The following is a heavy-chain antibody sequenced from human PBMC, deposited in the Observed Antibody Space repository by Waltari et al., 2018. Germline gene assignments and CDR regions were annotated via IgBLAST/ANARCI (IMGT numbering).Heavy chain of an antibody. Sequence: QVQLQESGPGLVKPSETLSLTCAVSGYSISSGYYWGWIRQPPGKGLEWIGCIYHSGSTYYNPSLKSRVTISVDTSKNQFSLKLSSVTAADTAVYYCARSRLELRSGVVCLWFDPWGQGTLVTVSS. CDR1: GYSISSGYY. CDR3: ARSRLELRSGVVCLWFDP. J-gene: IGHJ5*02. V-gene: IGHV4-38-2*01. CDR2: IYHSGST. D-gene: IGHD1-7*01.